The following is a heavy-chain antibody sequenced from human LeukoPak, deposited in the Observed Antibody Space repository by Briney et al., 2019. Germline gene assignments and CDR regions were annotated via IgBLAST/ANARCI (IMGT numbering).Heavy chain of an antibody. Sequence: GGSLRLSCAASGFTFSSYAMHWVRQAPGKGLGWVAVISYDGSNKYYADSVKGRFTISRDNSKNTLYLQMNSLRAEDTAVYYCASEAVAVPFDYWGQGTLVTVSS. V-gene: IGHV3-30*04. D-gene: IGHD6-19*01. J-gene: IGHJ4*02. CDR1: GFTFSSYA. CDR2: ISYDGSNK. CDR3: ASEAVAVPFDY.